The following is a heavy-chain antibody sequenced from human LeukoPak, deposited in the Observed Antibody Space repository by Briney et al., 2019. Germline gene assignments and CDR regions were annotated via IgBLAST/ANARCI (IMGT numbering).Heavy chain of an antibody. D-gene: IGHD3-22*01. CDR1: GFIFSSYE. Sequence: PGGSLRLSCAASGFIFSSYEMNWVRQAPGKGLEWVSYISSSGSTIYYADSVKGRFTISRDNAKNSLYLQMNSLRAEDTAVYYCARDSSGYSDDAFDNWGQGTMVTVSS. CDR2: ISSSGSTI. V-gene: IGHV3-48*03. J-gene: IGHJ3*02. CDR3: ARDSSGYSDDAFDN.